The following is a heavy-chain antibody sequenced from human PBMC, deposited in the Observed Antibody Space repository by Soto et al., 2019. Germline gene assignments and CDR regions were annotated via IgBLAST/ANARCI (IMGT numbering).Heavy chain of an antibody. CDR1: GYTFTGYY. J-gene: IGHJ5*02. CDR2: INPNSGGT. Sequence: GASVKVSFKASGYTFTGYYMHWLRQAPGQGLEWMGWINPNSGGTNYAQKFQGRVTMTRDTSISTAYMELSRLRSDDTAVYYCARAPPFVLRYFDWLARNWFDPWGQGTLVTVSS. CDR3: ARAPPFVLRYFDWLARNWFDP. V-gene: IGHV1-2*02. D-gene: IGHD3-9*01.